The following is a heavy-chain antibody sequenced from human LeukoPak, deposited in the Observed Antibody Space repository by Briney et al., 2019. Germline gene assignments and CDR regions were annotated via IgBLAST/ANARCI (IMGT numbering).Heavy chain of an antibody. CDR2: IYPSDSDT. CDR1: GYTFTTSW. Sequence: GESLKISCQASGYTFTTSWIGWVRQLPGTGLEWMAIIYPSDSDTTYNPSFQGQVTISADKSINTAYLSWSSLKASDSAIYYCAKPGYSASFELWGQGTTVTVSS. J-gene: IGHJ3*01. D-gene: IGHD5-12*01. V-gene: IGHV5-51*01. CDR3: AKPGYSASFEL.